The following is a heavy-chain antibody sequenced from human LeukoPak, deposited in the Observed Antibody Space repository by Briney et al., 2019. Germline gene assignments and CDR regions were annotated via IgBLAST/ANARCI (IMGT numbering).Heavy chain of an antibody. D-gene: IGHD5-12*01. CDR3: VRDGGVSGYDLLDY. Sequence: GGSLRLSCAASGFTFSNYWMTWVRQAPGKGREWVAHINQDGSEEHYMDSVKARFTIPRDNAKNSLSLQMNSLRAEDTAVYYCVRDGGVSGYDLLDYWGQGTLVTVSS. CDR1: GFTFSNYW. CDR2: INQDGSEE. V-gene: IGHV3-7*01. J-gene: IGHJ4*02.